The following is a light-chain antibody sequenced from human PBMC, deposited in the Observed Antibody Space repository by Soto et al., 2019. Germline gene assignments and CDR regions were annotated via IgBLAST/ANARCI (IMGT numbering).Light chain of an antibody. CDR3: QQYGRSPMYT. CDR1: QSVTNY. CDR2: GAS. Sequence: EIVLTQSPGTLSLAPGERATLSCRASQSVTNYLAWYQQKPGQAPRLVMYGASTRATGIPDRFSGSGSGTDFSLTISGLEPEDSAVYFCQQYGRSPMYTFGQGTKLEI. J-gene: IGKJ2*01. V-gene: IGKV3-20*01.